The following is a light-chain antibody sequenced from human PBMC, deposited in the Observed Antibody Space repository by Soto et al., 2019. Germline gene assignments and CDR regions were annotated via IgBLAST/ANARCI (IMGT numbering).Light chain of an antibody. J-gene: IGLJ1*01. Sequence: QSVLTQPASVSGSPGQSITISCTGTSSDVGGYNYVSWYQHHPGKAPKLMIYEVSNRPSGVSNRFSGSKSGNTASLTISGLQAEDEADYYCSSYTSSSRYVFGTGPKLTVL. V-gene: IGLV2-14*01. CDR3: SSYTSSSRYV. CDR1: SSDVGGYNY. CDR2: EVS.